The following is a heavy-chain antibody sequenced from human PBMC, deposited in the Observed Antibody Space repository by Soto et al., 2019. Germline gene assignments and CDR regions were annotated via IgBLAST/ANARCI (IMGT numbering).Heavy chain of an antibody. CDR1: GYTFTGYY. CDR2: INPNSGGT. D-gene: IGHD3-3*01. Sequence: ASVKVSCKASGYTFTGYYMHWVRQAPGQGLEWMGWINPNSGGTNYAQKFQGRVTMTRDTSISTAYMELSRLRSDDTAVYYCARGRDYDFWSGYYGYWGQVTLVTASS. CDR3: ARGRDYDFWSGYYGY. J-gene: IGHJ4*02. V-gene: IGHV1-2*02.